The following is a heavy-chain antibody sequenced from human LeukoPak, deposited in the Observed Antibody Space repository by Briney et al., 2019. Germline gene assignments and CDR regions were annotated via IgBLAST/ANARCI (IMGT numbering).Heavy chain of an antibody. Sequence: GGSLRLSCGASGFTFSSYWMNWLRQAPGQGLEWVANIKHDASEIYYVDSVKGRFTISRDNAKNSLYLQMKNLRAEDTAVYYCEGERGDAFDVWGQGTMVTVSS. CDR2: IKHDASEI. CDR1: GFTFSSYW. CDR3: EGERGDAFDV. V-gene: IGHV3-7*01. J-gene: IGHJ3*01.